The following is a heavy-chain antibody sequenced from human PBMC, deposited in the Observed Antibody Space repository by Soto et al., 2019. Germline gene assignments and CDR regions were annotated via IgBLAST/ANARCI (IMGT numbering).Heavy chain of an antibody. CDR2: IIPVFGRP. Sequence: GASVKVSYKASGGTFSPFGISWVRQAPGQGLEWMGGIIPVFGRPNYAQRFRGRLTITADESTNTCYMELIDLESEDTAVYYCAREGSGYNFWGQGTQVTVSS. J-gene: IGHJ1*01. CDR1: GGTFSPFG. CDR3: AREGSGYNF. V-gene: IGHV1-69*13. D-gene: IGHD5-12*01.